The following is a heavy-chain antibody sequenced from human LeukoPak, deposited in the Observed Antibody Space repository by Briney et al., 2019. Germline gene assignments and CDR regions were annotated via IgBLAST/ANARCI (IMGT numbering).Heavy chain of an antibody. J-gene: IGHJ6*03. V-gene: IGHV4-61*01. Sequence: SETLSLTCTVSGGSISSGSYYWNWLRQPPGKGLEWVGYIYHSGSTNYNPSLKSRVTISVDTSKRQFSLKVNSVTAADTAVYYCARGVAGYYYYYMDVWGKGTTVTVSS. CDR2: IYHSGST. CDR3: ARGVAGYYYYYMDV. CDR1: GGSISSGSYY.